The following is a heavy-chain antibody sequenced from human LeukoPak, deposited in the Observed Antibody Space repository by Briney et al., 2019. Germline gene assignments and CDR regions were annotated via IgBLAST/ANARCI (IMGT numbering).Heavy chain of an antibody. CDR2: INPNSGGT. V-gene: IGHV1-2*02. D-gene: IGHD2-2*02. CDR3: ARERLRDCSSISCYNYYYYGMDV. CDR1: GYTFTGYY. J-gene: IGHJ6*02. Sequence: ASVKVSCKASGYTFTGYYMHWVRQAPGQGLEWMGWINPNSGGTNYAQKFQGRVTMTRDTSISTAYMELSRLRSDDTAVYYCARERLRDCSSISCYNYYYYGMDVWGQGTTVTVSS.